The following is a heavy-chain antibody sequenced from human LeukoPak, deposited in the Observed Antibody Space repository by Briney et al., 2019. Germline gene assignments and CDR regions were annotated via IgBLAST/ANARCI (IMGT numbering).Heavy chain of an antibody. CDR2: ISYDGSNK. J-gene: IGHJ4*02. CDR1: GFTFSSYG. D-gene: IGHD1-26*01. Sequence: PGGSLRLSCAASGFTFSSYGMHWVRQAPGKGLEWVAVISYDGSNKYYADSVKGRFTISRDNSKNTLYLQMNSLRAEDTAVYYCSKDRRGELLDYGGQGTLVPVS. CDR3: SKDRRGELLDY. V-gene: IGHV3-30*18.